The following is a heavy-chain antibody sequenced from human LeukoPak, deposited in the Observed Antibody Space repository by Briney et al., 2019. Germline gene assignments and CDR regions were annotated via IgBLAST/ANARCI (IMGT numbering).Heavy chain of an antibody. D-gene: IGHD3-16*01. J-gene: IGHJ4*02. Sequence: GGSLRLSCAVSGFSFTNFWMNWVRQAPGKGLEWVGRIKNKDEGEKTDYAAPVKGRFTISRDDSKATLFLQMNSPKMEDTAIYYCTTGIDYGGGYWGQGTLVSVSS. V-gene: IGHV3-15*07. CDR1: GFSFTNFW. CDR3: TTGIDYGGGY. CDR2: IKNKDEGEKT.